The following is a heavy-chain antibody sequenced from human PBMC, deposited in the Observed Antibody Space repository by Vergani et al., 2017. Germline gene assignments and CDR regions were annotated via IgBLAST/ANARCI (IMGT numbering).Heavy chain of an antibody. J-gene: IGHJ4*02. D-gene: IGHD6-6*01. Sequence: QVQLVQSGAEVKKSGASVKVSCMASGYTFTSYAISWVRQAPGQGLEWIGWVTAYNGNTNYAQKVQGSVTMTTATSTSTAYMELRSLRSDDTAVYYCARLIRIAASPAGGTYFEYWGQGTLVTVSS. CDR2: VTAYNGNT. CDR1: GYTFTSYA. V-gene: IGHV1-18*01. CDR3: ARLIRIAASPAGGTYFEY.